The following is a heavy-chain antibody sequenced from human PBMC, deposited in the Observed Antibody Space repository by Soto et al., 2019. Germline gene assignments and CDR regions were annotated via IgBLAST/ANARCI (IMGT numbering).Heavy chain of an antibody. J-gene: IGHJ4*02. V-gene: IGHV1-18*04. Sequence: EASVKVSCKASGYTFTSYGISCVRQAPGQGLEWMGWISAYNGNTNYAQKLQGRVTMTTDTSTSTAYMELRSLRSDDTAVYYCARDLSGSYLPSFDYWGQGTLVTVSS. CDR1: GYTFTSYG. CDR3: ARDLSGSYLPSFDY. CDR2: ISAYNGNT. D-gene: IGHD1-26*01.